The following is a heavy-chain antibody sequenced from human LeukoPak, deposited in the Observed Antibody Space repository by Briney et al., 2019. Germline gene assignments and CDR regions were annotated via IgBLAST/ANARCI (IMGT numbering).Heavy chain of an antibody. CDR2: ISSSSSYI. V-gene: IGHV3-21*01. CDR1: GFTFNGYI. Sequence: GGSLRLSCAASGFTFNGYIMSWVRQAPGKGLEWVSSISSSSSYIYYADSVKGRFTISRDNAKNSLYLQMNSLRAEDTAVYYCASRDYYGSGSYYNSTAGYWGQGTLVTVSS. CDR3: ASRDYYGSGSYYNSTAGY. J-gene: IGHJ4*02. D-gene: IGHD3-10*01.